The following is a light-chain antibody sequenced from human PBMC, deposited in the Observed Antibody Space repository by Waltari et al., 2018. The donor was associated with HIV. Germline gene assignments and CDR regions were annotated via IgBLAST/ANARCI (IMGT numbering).Light chain of an antibody. CDR3: ASFTSNYTLI. Sequence: QSTLTQPASVSGSPVQSITISCTGSTSDFGLYNFISCYQQHPGGVPKVIIYEFFSRPSGISSRFSGSRSANTASLTISWLQPEDEADYYCASFTSNYTLIFGGGTKVTVL. V-gene: IGLV2-14*01. CDR1: TSDFGLYNF. CDR2: EFF. J-gene: IGLJ2*01.